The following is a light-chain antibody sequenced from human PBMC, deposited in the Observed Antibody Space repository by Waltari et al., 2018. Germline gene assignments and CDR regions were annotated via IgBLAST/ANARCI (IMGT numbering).Light chain of an antibody. V-gene: IGLV3-21*04. CDR2: YGS. CDR3: QVWDSSSDHPV. CDR1: NIGSKS. Sequence: SYVLTQPPSVSVAPGKTARITCGGNNIGSKSVHWYQQKPGQALVLGIYYGSDRPSGIPERFSGSNSGNTATLTISRVEAGDEADYYCQVWDSSSDHPVFGGGTKLTVL. J-gene: IGLJ3*02.